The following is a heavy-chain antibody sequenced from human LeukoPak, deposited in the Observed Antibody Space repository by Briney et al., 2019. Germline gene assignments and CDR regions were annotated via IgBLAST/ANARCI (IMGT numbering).Heavy chain of an antibody. Sequence: GGSLRLSCAASGFTFSSYGMHWVREAPGKGRGWVAVISYDGSNRYHADSVKGRLTLSRDNSKNTLNLQMNSLRAEHTPVYYWAKGILHDPKGEVYYYGMDVWGQGTTVTVS. V-gene: IGHV3-30*18. CDR1: GFTFSSYG. CDR3: AKGILHDPKGEVYYYGMDV. CDR2: ISYDGSNR. J-gene: IGHJ6*02.